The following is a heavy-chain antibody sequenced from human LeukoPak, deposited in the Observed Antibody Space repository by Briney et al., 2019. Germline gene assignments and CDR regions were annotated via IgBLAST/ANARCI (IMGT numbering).Heavy chain of an antibody. CDR2: INPSGST. Sequence: SETLSLTCTVYGGSFSGFYWSWIRQPPGKGLEWIGEINPSGSTDHNPSLKSRVTISVDTSKNQFSLKLSSVTAADTAVYYCARGLRSTYSYYFDYWGRGTLVTVSS. J-gene: IGHJ4*02. CDR3: ARGLRSTYSYYFDY. D-gene: IGHD6-13*01. CDR1: GGSFSGFY. V-gene: IGHV4-34*01.